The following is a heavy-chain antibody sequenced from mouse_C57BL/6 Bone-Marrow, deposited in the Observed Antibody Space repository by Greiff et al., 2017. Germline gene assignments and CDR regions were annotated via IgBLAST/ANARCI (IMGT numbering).Heavy chain of an antibody. V-gene: IGHV1-72*01. CDR3: ARSGDYYSNYLAWFAY. CDR2: IDPSSGGT. D-gene: IGHD2-5*01. Sequence: VQLQQPGAELVKPGASVKLSCKASGYTFTSYWMHWVKQRPGRGLEWIGRIDPSSGGTKYNEKFKSKATLTVDKPSSTAYMQLSSLTSEDSAVYYCARSGDYYSNYLAWFAYWGQGTLVTVSA. CDR1: GYTFTSYW. J-gene: IGHJ3*01.